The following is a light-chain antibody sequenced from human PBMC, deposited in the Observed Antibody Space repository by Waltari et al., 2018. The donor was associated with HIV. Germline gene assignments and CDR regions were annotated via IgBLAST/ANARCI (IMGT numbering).Light chain of an antibody. CDR2: HSS. J-gene: IGKJ4*01. Sequence: DILLTQSPATIAVSPGGRVTAPCRASQNVDDKLAWYQQKPGQSPRLLIYHSSVRAAGVPTRFGGAGSATNFTLTITGLQSEDFTLYFCQQYHHWPPLTFGGGSRVELK. CDR3: QQYHHWPPLT. CDR1: QNVDDK. V-gene: IGKV3D-15*01.